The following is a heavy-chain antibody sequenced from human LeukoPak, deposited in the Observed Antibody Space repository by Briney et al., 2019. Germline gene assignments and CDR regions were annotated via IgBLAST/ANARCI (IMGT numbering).Heavy chain of an antibody. J-gene: IGHJ4*02. Sequence: GGSLRLSCAASGFIFSNYGMHWVRQAPGKGLEWVAFIRYDGSNKYYADSVKGRFTISRDTSKNTLYLQMNSLRAEDTAVYYCANEENGDIVVVPAATGHWGQGTLVTVSS. CDR1: GFIFSNYG. V-gene: IGHV3-30*02. CDR2: IRYDGSNK. CDR3: ANEENGDIVVVPAATGH. D-gene: IGHD2-2*01.